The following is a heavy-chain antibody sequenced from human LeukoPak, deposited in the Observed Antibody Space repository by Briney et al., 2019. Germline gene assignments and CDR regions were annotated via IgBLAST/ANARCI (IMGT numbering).Heavy chain of an antibody. V-gene: IGHV4-38-2*02. CDR1: GYSFSSGYY. Sequence: SETLSLTCAVSGYSFSSGYYWGCIRQPPGKGLECIGSFDHSGSTYYNPSLRSRVTISVDTSKNQLSLKLSSVTAADTAVYYCARDRTGDGYNPFDYWGQGTLVTVSS. J-gene: IGHJ4*02. CDR2: FDHSGST. D-gene: IGHD5-24*01. CDR3: ARDRTGDGYNPFDY.